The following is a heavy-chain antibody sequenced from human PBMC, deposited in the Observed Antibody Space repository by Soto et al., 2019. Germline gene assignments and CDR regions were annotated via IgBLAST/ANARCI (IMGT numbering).Heavy chain of an antibody. CDR2: IVVGSGNT. Sequence: SVKVSCTASGFTFTISAMQWVRQARGQRLEWIGWIVVGSGNTNYAQKFQERVTITRDMSTSTAYMELSSLRSEDTAVYYCAADPPDWTGTYDAFDIWGQGTMVTVSS. CDR3: AADPPDWTGTYDAFDI. D-gene: IGHD1-1*01. J-gene: IGHJ3*02. V-gene: IGHV1-58*02. CDR1: GFTFTISA.